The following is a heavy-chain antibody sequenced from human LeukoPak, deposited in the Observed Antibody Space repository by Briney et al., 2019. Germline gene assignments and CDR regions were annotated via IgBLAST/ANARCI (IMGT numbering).Heavy chain of an antibody. V-gene: IGHV3-74*03. J-gene: IGHJ5*02. Sequence: PGGSLRLSCAASGFTFSSYWMHCVRQAPGKGLLWVSRINSDGSITTYADSVKGRFTISRDNAKNTLYLQMNSLRAEDTAVYYCASSVPGPNWFDPWGQGTLVTVSS. CDR1: GFTFSSYW. CDR3: ASSVPGPNWFDP. D-gene: IGHD5/OR15-5a*01. CDR2: INSDGSIT.